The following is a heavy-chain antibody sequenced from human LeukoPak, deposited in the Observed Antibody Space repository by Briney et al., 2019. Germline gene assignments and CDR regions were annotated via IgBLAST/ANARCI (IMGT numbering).Heavy chain of an antibody. Sequence: SETLSLTCAVYGGSFSSYYWGWIRQPPGKGLEWIGSIYYSGSTYYNPSLKSRVTISVDTSKNQFSLKLSSVTAADTAVYYCATWGVATNYFDYWGQGTLVTVSS. V-gene: IGHV4-39*01. CDR2: IYYSGST. J-gene: IGHJ4*02. D-gene: IGHD5-12*01. CDR3: ATWGVATNYFDY. CDR1: GGSFSSYY.